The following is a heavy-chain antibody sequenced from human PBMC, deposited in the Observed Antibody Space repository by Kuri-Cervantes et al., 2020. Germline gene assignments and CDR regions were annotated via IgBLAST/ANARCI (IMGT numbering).Heavy chain of an antibody. V-gene: IGHV3-64*02. J-gene: IGHJ4*02. D-gene: IGHD3-10*01. Sequence: GESLKISCAASGFTFSSYGMHWVRQAPGKGLEYVSAISSNGGSTYYADSVKGRFTISRDNSKNTLYLQMGSLRAEDMAVYYCARSRWFGELLYFDYWGQGTLVTVSS. CDR2: ISSNGGST. CDR1: GFTFSSYG. CDR3: ARSRWFGELLYFDY.